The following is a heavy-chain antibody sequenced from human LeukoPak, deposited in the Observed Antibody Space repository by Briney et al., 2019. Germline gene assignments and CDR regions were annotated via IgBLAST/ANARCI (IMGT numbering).Heavy chain of an antibody. J-gene: IGHJ4*02. D-gene: IGHD3-10*01. V-gene: IGHV4-38-2*02. CDR3: ARGSGGSGSYRN. CDR2: INHSGST. Sequence: SETLSLTCNVSLYAITSGYYWGWIRQSPGKGLEWIGEINHSGSTNYNPSLKSRVTISVDTSKNQFSLKLSSVTAADTAVYYCARGSGGSGSYRNWGQGTLVTVSS. CDR1: LYAITSGYY.